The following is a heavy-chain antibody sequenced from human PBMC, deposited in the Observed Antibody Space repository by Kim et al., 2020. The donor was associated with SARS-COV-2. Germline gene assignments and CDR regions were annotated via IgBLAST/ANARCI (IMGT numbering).Heavy chain of an antibody. D-gene: IGHD3-22*01. CDR3: AKDVRHDTSAEDY. Sequence: GGSLRLSCAAYGFTFSSYAMSWVRQAPGKGLEWVSAISGSGGSTYYADSVKGRFTISRDNSKNTLYLQMNSLRAEDTAVYYCAKDVRHDTSAEDYWGQGTLVTVSS. CDR1: GFTFSSYA. V-gene: IGHV3-23*01. CDR2: ISGSGGST. J-gene: IGHJ4*02.